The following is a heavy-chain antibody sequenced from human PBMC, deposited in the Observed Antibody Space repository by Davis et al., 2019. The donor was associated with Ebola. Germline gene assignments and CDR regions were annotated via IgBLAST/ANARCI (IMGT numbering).Heavy chain of an antibody. J-gene: IGHJ4*02. CDR2: IKPDGSEK. V-gene: IGHV3-7*01. CDR1: GFTFSNYW. D-gene: IGHD3-22*01. Sequence: GGSLRLSCAASGFTFSNYWMSWVRQAPGKGLEWVANIKPDGSEKYYADSVKGRFTISRDNSKNTLYLQMNSLRAEDTAVYYCARDDSSGYYYDYWGQGTLVTVSS. CDR3: ARDDSSGYYYDY.